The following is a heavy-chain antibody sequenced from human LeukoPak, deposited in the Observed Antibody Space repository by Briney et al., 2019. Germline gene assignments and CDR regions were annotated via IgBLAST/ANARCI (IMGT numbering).Heavy chain of an antibody. CDR3: AKGHYYGSGSLDY. V-gene: IGHV3-23*01. Sequence: GGSLRLSCAASGFTFSSYSMNWVRQAPGKGLEWVSAIGGRDGSTYYADSVKGRFTISRDNSKNTQYVQMNSLRAEDTAVYYCAKGHYYGSGSLDYWGQGTLVTVSS. J-gene: IGHJ4*02. D-gene: IGHD3-10*01. CDR2: IGGRDGST. CDR1: GFTFSSYS.